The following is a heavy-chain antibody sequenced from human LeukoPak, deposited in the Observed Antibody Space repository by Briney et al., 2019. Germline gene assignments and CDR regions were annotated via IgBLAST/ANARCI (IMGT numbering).Heavy chain of an antibody. CDR2: IYYSGGT. V-gene: IGHV4-59*08. CDR3: ARQRSSSWYGSDDAFDI. CDR1: GGSISSYY. J-gene: IGHJ3*02. D-gene: IGHD6-13*01. Sequence: TSETLSLTCTVSGGSISSYYWSWIRQPAGKGLEWIGYIYYSGGTNYNPSLKSRVTISVDTSKNQFSLKLSSVTAADTAVYYCARQRSSSWYGSDDAFDIWGQGTMVTVSS.